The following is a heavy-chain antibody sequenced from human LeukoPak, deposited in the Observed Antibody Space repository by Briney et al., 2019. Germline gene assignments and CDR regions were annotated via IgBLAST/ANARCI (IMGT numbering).Heavy chain of an antibody. CDR3: ARGPYSSSWSFDY. CDR1: GGSISGYY. Sequence: ASETLSLTCTVSGGSISGYYWSWIRQPPGKGLEWIGYIYYSGSTNYNPSLKSRVTISVDTSKNQFSLKLSSVTAADTAVYYCARGPYSSSWSFDYWGQGTLVTVSS. D-gene: IGHD6-13*01. V-gene: IGHV4-59*01. J-gene: IGHJ4*02. CDR2: IYYSGST.